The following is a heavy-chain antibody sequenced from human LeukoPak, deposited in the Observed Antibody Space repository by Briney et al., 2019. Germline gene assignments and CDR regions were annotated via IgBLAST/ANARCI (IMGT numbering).Heavy chain of an antibody. D-gene: IGHD3-10*01. CDR2: IYTSGST. CDR1: GASISGSGYY. CDR3: ARHAPRGLHYGSGSFNWFDP. V-gene: IGHV4-61*05. J-gene: IGHJ5*02. Sequence: SETLSLTRAVSGASISGSGYYLGWIRQPPGKGLEWIGRIYTSGSTNYNPSLKSRVTISVDTSKNQFSLKLSSVTAADTAVYYCARHAPRGLHYGSGSFNWFDPWGQGTLVTVSS.